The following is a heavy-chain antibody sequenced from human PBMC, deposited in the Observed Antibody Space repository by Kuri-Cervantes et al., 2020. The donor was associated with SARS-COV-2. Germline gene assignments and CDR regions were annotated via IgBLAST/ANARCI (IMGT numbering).Heavy chain of an antibody. CDR3: ARICSSTSCLGNYFDY. CDR1: GLTFSSSW. J-gene: IGHJ4*02. D-gene: IGHD2-2*01. CDR2: IKHDGSET. V-gene: IGHV3-7*01. Sequence: GESLKISCEASGLTFSSSWMSWVRQAPGKGLEWVANIKHDGSETHYVDSVKGRFTTSRDNAKNLLYLQMNSLRAEDTAVYYCARICSSTSCLGNYFDYWGQGTLVTVSS.